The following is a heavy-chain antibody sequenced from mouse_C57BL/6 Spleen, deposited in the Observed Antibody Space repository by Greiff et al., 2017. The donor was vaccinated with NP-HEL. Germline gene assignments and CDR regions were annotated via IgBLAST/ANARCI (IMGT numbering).Heavy chain of an antibody. CDR2: INPSNGGT. CDR1: GYTFTSYW. Sequence: QVQLQQPGTELVKPGASVKLSCKASGYTFTSYWMHWVKQRPGQGLEWIGNINPSNGGTKYNEKFKSKATLTVDKSSSTAYMQLSSLTSEDSAVYYCARGGITTVVATNWGQGTTLTVSS. V-gene: IGHV1-53*01. J-gene: IGHJ2*01. D-gene: IGHD1-1*01. CDR3: ARGGITTVVATN.